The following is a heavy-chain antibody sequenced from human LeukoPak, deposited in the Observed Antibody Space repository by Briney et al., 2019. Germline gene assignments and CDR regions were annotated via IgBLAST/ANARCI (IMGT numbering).Heavy chain of an antibody. CDR2: IYLGDCNT. V-gene: IGHV5-51*01. Sequence: GIIYLGDCNTKYSPSFQGQVTISADNSISTAYLQWSSLKASDTAMYYCARLMKVGATPLYYWGQGTLVTVSS. J-gene: IGHJ4*02. D-gene: IGHD1-26*01. CDR3: ARLMKVGATPLYY.